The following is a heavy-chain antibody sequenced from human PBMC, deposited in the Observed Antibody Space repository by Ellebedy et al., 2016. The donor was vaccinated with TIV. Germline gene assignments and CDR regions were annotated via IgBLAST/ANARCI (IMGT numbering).Heavy chain of an antibody. CDR3: ARDVGGAVHAFDI. Sequence: SVKVSXKASRGTFSSYAISWVRQAPGQGLEWMGGIIPIFGTANYAQKFQGRVTITADESTSTAYMELSSLRSEDTAVYYCARDVGGAVHAFDIWGQGTMVTVSS. CDR2: IIPIFGTA. V-gene: IGHV1-69*13. D-gene: IGHD3-16*01. J-gene: IGHJ3*02. CDR1: RGTFSSYA.